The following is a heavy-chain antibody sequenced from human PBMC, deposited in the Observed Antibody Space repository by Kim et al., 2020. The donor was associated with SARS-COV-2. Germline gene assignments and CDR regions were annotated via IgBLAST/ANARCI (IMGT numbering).Heavy chain of an antibody. V-gene: IGHV1-46*01. CDR3: AREPPGGLRFDF. J-gene: IGHJ4*02. CDR1: GYTFTTFY. CDR2: IVPSGGAT. D-gene: IGHD2-15*01. Sequence: ASVKVSCKASGYTFTTFYIHWVRQAPGQGLEWMGLIVPSGGATNYARKFQGRVTMTRDTSTSTVYMELSSLTSEDTAMLYCAREPPGGLRFDFWGQGTPVTVSS.